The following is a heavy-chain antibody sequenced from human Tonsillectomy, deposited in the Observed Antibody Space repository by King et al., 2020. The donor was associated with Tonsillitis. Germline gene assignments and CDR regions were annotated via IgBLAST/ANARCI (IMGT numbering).Heavy chain of an antibody. CDR2: ISSGGNNI. V-gene: IGHV3-11*01. D-gene: IGHD2-15*01. Sequence: VQLVESGGGLVKPGGSLRLSCAASGFTFSDFYMSWIRQAPGKGLEWVSYISSGGNNIYYADSVKGRFTISRDNAKTSLYLQMNSLRAEDTAVYYCARGMDCSGGSCYNYYYGLDVWGQGTTVTVSS. CDR3: ARGMDCSGGSCYNYYYGLDV. J-gene: IGHJ6*02. CDR1: GFTFSDFY.